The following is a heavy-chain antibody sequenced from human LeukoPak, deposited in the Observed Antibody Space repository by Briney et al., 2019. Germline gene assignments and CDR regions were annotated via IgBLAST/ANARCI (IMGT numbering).Heavy chain of an antibody. Sequence: ASVKVSCKASGYTFTSYGISWVRQAPGQGLEWMGWISAYNGNTNYAQKLQGRVTMTTDTSTSTAYMELRSLRSDDTAVYYCARYLLHIVVVTAEYGMDVWGQGTTVTVSS. CDR3: ARYLLHIVVVTAEYGMDV. D-gene: IGHD2-21*02. V-gene: IGHV1-18*01. CDR1: GYTFTSYG. J-gene: IGHJ6*02. CDR2: ISAYNGNT.